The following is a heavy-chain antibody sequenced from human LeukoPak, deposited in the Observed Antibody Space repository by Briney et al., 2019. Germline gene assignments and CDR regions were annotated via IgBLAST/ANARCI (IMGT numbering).Heavy chain of an antibody. CDR1: GGSISGYY. J-gene: IGHJ6*03. CDR3: ARGPFLPFNANYYYYYYMDV. Sequence: SETLSLTCTVSGGSISGYYWSWIRQPAGKGLEWIGRIYTSGSTNYNPSLKSRVTMSVDTSKNQFSLKLSSVTAADTAVYYCARGPFLPFNANYYYYYYMDVWGKGTTVTVSS. CDR2: IYTSGST. V-gene: IGHV4-4*07.